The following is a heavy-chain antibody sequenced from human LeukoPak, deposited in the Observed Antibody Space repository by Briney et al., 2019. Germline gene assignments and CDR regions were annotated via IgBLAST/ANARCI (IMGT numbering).Heavy chain of an antibody. CDR2: ISGSGGST. V-gene: IGHV3-23*01. CDR3: ARDLTMVRATTGY. D-gene: IGHD3-10*01. J-gene: IGHJ4*02. CDR1: GFTFSSYA. Sequence: GSLRLSCAASGFTFSSYAMSWVRQAPGKGLEWVSAISGSGGSTYYAASVKGRFTISRDNSKNTLYLQMNSLRAEDTAVYYCARDLTMVRATTGYWGQGTLVTVSS.